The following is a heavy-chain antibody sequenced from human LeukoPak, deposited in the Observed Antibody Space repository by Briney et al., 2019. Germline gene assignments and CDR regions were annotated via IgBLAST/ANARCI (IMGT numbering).Heavy chain of an antibody. CDR3: ARSTDY. CDR1: GYSISSGYY. Sequence: PSETLSLTCAVSGYSISSGYYWGWIRQPPGKGLEWIGSIYHSGSSYYNPSLKSRVTISVDTSKNQFSLKLSSVTAADTAVYYCARSTDYWGQGTLVTVSS. J-gene: IGHJ4*02. CDR2: IYHSGSS. V-gene: IGHV4-38-2*01. D-gene: IGHD2-2*01.